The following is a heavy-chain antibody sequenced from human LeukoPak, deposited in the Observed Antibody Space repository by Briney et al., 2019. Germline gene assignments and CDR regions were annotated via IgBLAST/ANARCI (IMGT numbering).Heavy chain of an antibody. Sequence: GGSLRLSCAASGFTPSNYAMSWARQAPGKGLAWVSTITGSGDKTYYEDAVKGRFTISRDNSKNTLYLQMNSLRAEDTAVYYCAKGRYGSSRYPFDYWGQGTLVTVSS. V-gene: IGHV3-23*01. J-gene: IGHJ4*02. CDR3: AKGRYGSSRYPFDY. CDR1: GFTPSNYA. CDR2: ITGSGDKT. D-gene: IGHD6-13*01.